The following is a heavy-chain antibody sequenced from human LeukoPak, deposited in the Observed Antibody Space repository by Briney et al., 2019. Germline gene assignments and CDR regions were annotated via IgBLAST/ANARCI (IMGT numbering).Heavy chain of an antibody. V-gene: IGHV3-74*03. J-gene: IGHJ5*02. D-gene: IGHD2-15*01. Sequence: GGFLRLSCAASGFTFSNYFMHWVRQAPGKGLVWVSRISGDGTTTMYADSVKGRFTISRDNAKNTLYLQMNSLRDEDTAVYYCARRVDATRWFDPWGQGTLVAVSS. CDR2: ISGDGTTT. CDR1: GFTFSNYF. CDR3: ARRVDATRWFDP.